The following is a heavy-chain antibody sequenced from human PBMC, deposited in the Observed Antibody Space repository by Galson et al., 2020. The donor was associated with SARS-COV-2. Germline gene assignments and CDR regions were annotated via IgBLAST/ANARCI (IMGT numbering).Heavy chain of an antibody. CDR1: GFTFSNYP. D-gene: IGHD3-3*01. V-gene: IGHV3-30-3*01. CDR2: ISYDASNK. J-gene: IGHJ6*02. Sequence: GGSLRLSCAGSGFTFSNYPMHWVRQAPGKGLEWVAVISYDASNKYYADPVTGRFTISRDNSKSTLYLQMNSLRADDTAIYYCASGITVFGVIPLRGGMDVWGQGTTVTVSS. CDR3: ASGITVFGVIPLRGGMDV.